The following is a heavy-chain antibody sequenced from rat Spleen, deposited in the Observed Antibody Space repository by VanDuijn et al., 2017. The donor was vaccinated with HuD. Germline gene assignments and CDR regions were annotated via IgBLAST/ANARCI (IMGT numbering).Heavy chain of an antibody. D-gene: IGHD1-4*01. CDR2: INTDGSST. J-gene: IGHJ1*01. CDR3: ARRTRVSHWYFDF. V-gene: IGHV5-58*01. Sequence: EVQLVETGGGLVQPGRSLKLSCVASGFTFRSYWMYWIRQAPGKGLEWVSSINTDGSSTYYRDSVKGRFTISRDNAKSTLYLQMDSLRSEDTATYYCARRTRVSHWYFDFWGPGTMVTVSS. CDR1: GFTFRSYW.